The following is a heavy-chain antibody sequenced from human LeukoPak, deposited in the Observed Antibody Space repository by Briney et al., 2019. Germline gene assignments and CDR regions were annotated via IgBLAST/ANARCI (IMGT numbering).Heavy chain of an antibody. CDR3: AKGTYSSSPRDY. J-gene: IGHJ4*02. D-gene: IGHD6-6*01. CDR1: GFIFSTCA. V-gene: IGHV3-23*01. CDR2: ISGSGGST. Sequence: GGSLRLSCATSGFIFSTCAMSWVRQAPGKGLEWVSAISGSGGSTYYAGSVKGRFTISRDNSKNTLFLQMNSLRAEDTAVYYCAKGTYSSSPRDYWGQGTLVTVSS.